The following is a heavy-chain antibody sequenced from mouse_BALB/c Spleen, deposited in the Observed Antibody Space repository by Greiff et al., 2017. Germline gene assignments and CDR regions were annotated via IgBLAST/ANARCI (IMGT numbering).Heavy chain of an antibody. J-gene: IGHJ3*01. Sequence: QVQLQQPGAELVKPGASVKLSCKASGYTFTSYYMYWVKQRPGQGLEWIGGINPSNGGTNFNEKFKSKATLTVNKASSTAYMQLSSLTSEDSAVYYCATGDYEYDETWFAVWGQGTLVTVSA. V-gene: IGHV1S81*02. D-gene: IGHD2-4*01. CDR2: INPSNGGT. CDR3: ATGDYEYDETWFAV. CDR1: GYTFTSYY.